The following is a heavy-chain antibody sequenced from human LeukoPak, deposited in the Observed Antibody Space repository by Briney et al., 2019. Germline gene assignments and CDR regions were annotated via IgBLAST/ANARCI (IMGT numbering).Heavy chain of an antibody. D-gene: IGHD5-18*01. CDR1: GFTFISYW. CDR2: INGYGSST. J-gene: IGHJ4*02. Sequence: QPGGSLRLSCAASGFTFISYWMHCVRQAPGKGLVWVSRINGYGSSTDFADSVKGRFTISRDNAKNTLYLQMNSLRAEDTAVYYCARDAPGNTALDYWGQGTLVTVSS. V-gene: IGHV3-74*01. CDR3: ARDAPGNTALDY.